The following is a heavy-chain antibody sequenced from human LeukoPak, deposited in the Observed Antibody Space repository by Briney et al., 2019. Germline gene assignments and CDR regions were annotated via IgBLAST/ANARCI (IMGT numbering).Heavy chain of an antibody. CDR3: VRPYTSSWYLFDY. V-gene: IGHV3-30*04. CDR2: TSSDGSNE. CDR1: GLTFRNYA. Sequence: PGRSLRLSCAASGLTFRNYAMHWVRQAPGKGLEWVAVTSSDGSNEYYADSVRGRFSISRDNSKNTVYLQMNSLRAEDTALYYCVRPYTSSWYLFDYWGQGTLVTVSS. J-gene: IGHJ4*02. D-gene: IGHD6-13*01.